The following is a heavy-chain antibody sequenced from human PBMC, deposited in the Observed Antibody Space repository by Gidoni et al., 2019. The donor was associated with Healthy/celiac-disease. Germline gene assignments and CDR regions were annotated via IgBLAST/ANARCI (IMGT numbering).Heavy chain of an antibody. Sequence: QVQLVESGGGVVQPGRSLRLSCAASGFTFSSYGMHWVRQAPGKGLEWVAVIAYDGSNKYYADSVKGRFTISRDNSKNTLYLQMNSLRAEDTAVYYCAKSTPNSGSYLEFWGQGTLVTVSS. J-gene: IGHJ4*02. CDR1: GFTFSSYG. D-gene: IGHD1-26*01. CDR3: AKSTPNSGSYLEF. V-gene: IGHV3-30*18. CDR2: IAYDGSNK.